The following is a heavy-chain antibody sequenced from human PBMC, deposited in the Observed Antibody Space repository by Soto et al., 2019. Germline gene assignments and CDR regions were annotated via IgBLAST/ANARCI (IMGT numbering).Heavy chain of an antibody. CDR1: GFTFSYHA. CDR2: MSYDGDHK. D-gene: IGHD2-2*01. Sequence: QVQLVESGGGVVQPGRSLRLSCAASGFTFSYHALNWVRQAPGKGLEWVAVMSYDGDHKYIAESVKGRFTTSRENSKNTVSLLMNSLRTEDTAIYFCPRRTTPSAFSAMHVWGQGTTVTVSS. J-gene: IGHJ6*02. V-gene: IGHV3-30-3*01. CDR3: PRRTTPSAFSAMHV.